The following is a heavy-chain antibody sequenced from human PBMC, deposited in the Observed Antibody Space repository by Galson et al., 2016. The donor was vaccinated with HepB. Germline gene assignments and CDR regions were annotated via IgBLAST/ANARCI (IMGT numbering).Heavy chain of an antibody. Sequence: SLRLSCAASGFTFSDYGMHWVRQAPDKGLEWVAVISYDGSHRYYADSVKGRFTISRDNSKNRLYMQMNSLRSEDTAVYYCAKLYGHFDYWGQGTLVTVSA. CDR3: AKLYGHFDY. CDR2: ISYDGSHR. J-gene: IGHJ4*02. V-gene: IGHV3-30*18. CDR1: GFTFSDYG. D-gene: IGHD3-16*02.